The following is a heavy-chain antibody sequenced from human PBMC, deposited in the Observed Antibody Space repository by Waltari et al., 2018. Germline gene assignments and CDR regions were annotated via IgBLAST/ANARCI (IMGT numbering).Heavy chain of an antibody. V-gene: IGHV4-4*07. Sequence: QVQLQESGPGLVKPSENLSLTCTVSGGSISSYYWSWIRQPAGKGLEWICRIYTRGGTNYNPSLKSRVTMSVDTSKNQFSLKLSSLTAAYTAVYYCARGEIAVAGIFDYWGQGTLVTVSS. J-gene: IGHJ4*02. D-gene: IGHD6-19*01. CDR3: ARGEIAVAGIFDY. CDR2: IYTRGGT. CDR1: GGSISSYY.